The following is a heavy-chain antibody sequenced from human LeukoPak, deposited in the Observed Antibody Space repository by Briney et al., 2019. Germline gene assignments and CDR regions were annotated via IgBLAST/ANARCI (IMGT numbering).Heavy chain of an antibody. CDR3: ARGDDSSGYFYSYFDH. Sequence: PGGSLRLSCAASGFTVSSNYMSWVRQAPGKGLEWVSVIYSGGSTYYADSVKGRFTISRDNSKNTLDLQMNSLRTEDTAMYYCARGDDSSGYFYSYFDHWGQGTLVTVSP. CDR2: IYSGGST. J-gene: IGHJ4*02. CDR1: GFTVSSNY. D-gene: IGHD3-22*01. V-gene: IGHV3-66*02.